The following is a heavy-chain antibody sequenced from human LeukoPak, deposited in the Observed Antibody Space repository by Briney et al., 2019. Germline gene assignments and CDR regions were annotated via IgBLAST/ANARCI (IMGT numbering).Heavy chain of an antibody. V-gene: IGHV4-34*01. CDR3: ARGPIVVVPAAIRFGLDP. Sequence: SETLSLTCAVYGGSFSCYYRSWIPQPPGKGLEWIGEINHSGSTNYNPSLKSRVTISVDTSKNQFSLKLSSVTAADTAVYYCARGPIVVVPAAIRFGLDPWGQGTLVTVSS. J-gene: IGHJ5*02. CDR1: GGSFSCYY. CDR2: INHSGST. D-gene: IGHD2-2*02.